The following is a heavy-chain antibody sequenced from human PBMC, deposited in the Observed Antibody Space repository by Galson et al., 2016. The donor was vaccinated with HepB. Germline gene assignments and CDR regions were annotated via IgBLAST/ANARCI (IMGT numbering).Heavy chain of an antibody. D-gene: IGHD3-9*01. CDR1: SSTFGDYA. CDR2: ISYDGNNK. J-gene: IGHJ3*02. CDR3: AKKAHILTGPDAFDI. Sequence: SLRLSCAASSSTFGDYAMSWFCQAPGKGLEWVAVISYDGNNKYYADSVKGRFTISRDNSKNTLYLQMSSLSAEDTAVYYCAKKAHILTGPDAFDIWGQGTMVTVSS. V-gene: IGHV3-30*18.